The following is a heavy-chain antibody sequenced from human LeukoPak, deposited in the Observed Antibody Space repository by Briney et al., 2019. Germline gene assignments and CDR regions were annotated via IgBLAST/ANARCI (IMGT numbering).Heavy chain of an antibody. CDR1: GGSISNYY. D-gene: IGHD3-10*01. J-gene: IGHJ4*02. V-gene: IGHV4-59*01. CDR2: IYYSGSS. Sequence: SETLSLTCTVSGGSISNYYWSWIRQPPGKGLEWIGYIYYSGSSNYNPSLKSRVTISVDTSKNQFSLKLSSVTAADTAVYYCARSGRSGSFSPDYWGQGTLVTVSS. CDR3: ARSGRSGSFSPDY.